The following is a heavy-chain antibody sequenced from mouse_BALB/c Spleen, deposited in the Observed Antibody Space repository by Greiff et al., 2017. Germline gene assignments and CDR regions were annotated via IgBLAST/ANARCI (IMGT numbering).Heavy chain of an antibody. CDR1: GFSLTSYD. J-gene: IGHJ2*01. V-gene: IGHV2-9-2*01. D-gene: IGHD1-1*01. CDR3: VRDRGTTVGYFDY. CDR2: IWTGGGT. Sequence: QVQLQQSGPGLVAPSQSLSITCTVSGFSLTSYDISWIRQPPGKGLEWLGVIWTGGGTNYNSAFMSRLSISKDNSKSQVFLKMNSLQTDDTAIYYCVRDRGTTVGYFDYWGQGTTLTVSS.